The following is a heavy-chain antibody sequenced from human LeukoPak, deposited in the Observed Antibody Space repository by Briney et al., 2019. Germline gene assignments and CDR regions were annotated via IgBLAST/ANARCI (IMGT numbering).Heavy chain of an antibody. CDR1: GYTFTNYY. J-gene: IGHJ4*02. Sequence: ASVKVSCKASGYTFTNYYMHWVRQAPGQGREWMGIINPSDGKTNYAQKFQGRVTMTRDTSTSKVYMALSRLRSEDTALYYCAREIGPRQLHLWGSAFDYWGRGTMVTVSS. V-gene: IGHV1-46*01. CDR2: INPSDGKT. D-gene: IGHD5-18*01. CDR3: AREIGPRQLHLWGSAFDY.